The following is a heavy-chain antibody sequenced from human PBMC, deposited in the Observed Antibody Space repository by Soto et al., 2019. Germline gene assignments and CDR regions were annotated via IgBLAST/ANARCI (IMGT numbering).Heavy chain of an antibody. CDR3: ARGISSGWYYYYYGMDV. CDR2: IIPIFGTA. CDR1: GGTFSSYA. Sequence: GASVKVSCKASGGTFSSYAISSLRQAPGQGLEWMGGIIPIFGTANYAQKFQGRVTITADDSTSTAYMELSSLRSEDTAVYYCARGISSGWYYYYYGMDVRGQGTTVTVPS. J-gene: IGHJ6*02. D-gene: IGHD6-19*01. V-gene: IGHV1-69*13.